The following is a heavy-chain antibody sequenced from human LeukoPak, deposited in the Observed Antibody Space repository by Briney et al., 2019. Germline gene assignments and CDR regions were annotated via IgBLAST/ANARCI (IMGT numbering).Heavy chain of an antibody. J-gene: IGHJ6*03. CDR2: ISSFNSYI. CDR3: ARDPSPRTSYYSSYMDV. Sequence: PGGSLRLSCAASGFTFSSYSMNWVRQAPGKGPEWVSSISSFNSYIYYADSVKGRFTISRDNAKNSLHLQMNSLRVEDTGVYYCARDPSPRTSYYSSYMDVWGKGTTVTVSS. D-gene: IGHD2-2*01. CDR1: GFTFSSYS. V-gene: IGHV3-21*01.